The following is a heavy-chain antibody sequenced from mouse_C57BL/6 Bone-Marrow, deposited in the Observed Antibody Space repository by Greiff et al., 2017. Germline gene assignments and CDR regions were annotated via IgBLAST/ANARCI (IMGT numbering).Heavy chain of an antibody. V-gene: IGHV1-18*01. D-gene: IGHD2-3*01. Sequence: EVQLQQSGPELVKPGASVKIPCKASGYTFTDYNMDWVKQSHGKSLEWIGDITPNNGGTNYNHKLKGNATLSVDKSSSTAYMELRSLTSEDTAVYYCARDDGYFDYFDYWGQGTTLTVSS. CDR3: ARDDGYFDYFDY. J-gene: IGHJ2*01. CDR2: ITPNNGGT. CDR1: GYTFTDYN.